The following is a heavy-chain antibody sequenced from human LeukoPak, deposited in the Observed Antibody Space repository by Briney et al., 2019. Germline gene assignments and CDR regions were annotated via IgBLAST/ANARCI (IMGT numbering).Heavy chain of an antibody. CDR3: ARQIHAVTTGGAFDL. V-gene: IGHV5-51*01. J-gene: IGHJ3*01. D-gene: IGHD4-17*01. CDR1: GYSFTSYW. Sequence: GESLKISCKGSGYSFTSYWIGWVRQMPGKGLEWMGIIYPGDSDTRYSPSFQGQVTISADKSISTAYLQWSSLKASDTAMYYCARQIHAVTTGGAFDLWGQGTVVTVSS. CDR2: IYPGDSDT.